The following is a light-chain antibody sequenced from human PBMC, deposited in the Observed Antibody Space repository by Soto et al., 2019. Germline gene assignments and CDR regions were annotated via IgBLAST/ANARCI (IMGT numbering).Light chain of an antibody. J-gene: IGKJ2*01. CDR1: QSISSW. Sequence: DIQMTQSPSTLSASVGDRVTITCRASQSISSWLAWYQQKPGKAPKLLIYDASSLESGVPSRFSGSGSGTEFTLTISSLQPDDFATYYCQQYNSHPGTCGQGTKLEIK. CDR3: QQYNSHPGT. CDR2: DAS. V-gene: IGKV1-5*01.